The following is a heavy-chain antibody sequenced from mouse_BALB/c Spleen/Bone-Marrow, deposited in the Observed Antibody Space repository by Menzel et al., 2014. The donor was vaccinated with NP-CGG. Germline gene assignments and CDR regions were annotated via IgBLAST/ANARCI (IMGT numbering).Heavy chain of an antibody. CDR3: ARDLDY. V-gene: IGHV1-7*01. Sequence: VQLQQSGAELAKPGASVKMSCKASGYTFTTYWMHWVKQRPGQGLEWIGYINPSTGYTEYNQKFKDKATLTADKSSSTACMQLISLTFEDSAVYYCARDLDYWGQGTTLTVSS. J-gene: IGHJ2*01. CDR2: INPSTGYT. CDR1: GYTFTTYW.